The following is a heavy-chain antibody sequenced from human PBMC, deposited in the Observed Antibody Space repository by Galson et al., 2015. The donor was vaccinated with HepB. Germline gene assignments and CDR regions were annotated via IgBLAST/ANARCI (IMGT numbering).Heavy chain of an antibody. CDR1: GFTFSSYG. Sequence: SLRLSCAASGFTFSSYGMHWVRQAPGKGLEWVAVISYDGSNKYYADSVKGRFTISRDNSKNTLYLQMNSLRAEDTAVYYCAKDGFYPPYYHGMDVWGQGTTVTVSS. CDR3: AKDGFYPPYYHGMDV. J-gene: IGHJ6*02. D-gene: IGHD2/OR15-2a*01. V-gene: IGHV3-30*18. CDR2: ISYDGSNK.